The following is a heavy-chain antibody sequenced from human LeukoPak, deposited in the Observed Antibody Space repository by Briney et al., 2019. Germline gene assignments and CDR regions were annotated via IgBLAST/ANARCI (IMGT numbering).Heavy chain of an antibody. D-gene: IGHD4-17*01. V-gene: IGHV3-21*05. J-gene: IGHJ4*02. Sequence: GGSLRLSCVLSGFTFSGYSMIWVSQAPGKGLEWLSKISGSSSYTNYADSVKGRFTISRDNADNSLYLHMNGLRAEDTAVYYCARREVYGDYYQGQTYFDYWGQGTLVTVSS. CDR3: ARREVYGDYYQGQTYFDY. CDR2: ISGSSSYT. CDR1: GFTFSGYS.